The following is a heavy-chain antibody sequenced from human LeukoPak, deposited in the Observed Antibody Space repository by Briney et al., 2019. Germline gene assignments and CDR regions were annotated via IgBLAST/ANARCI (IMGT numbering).Heavy chain of an antibody. V-gene: IGHV5-51*01. Sequence: GESLKISCEGSGYSFAIYWIAWVRQMPGKGLEWMGIIYPGDSDTRYSPSFQGQVTISADKSISTAYLQWSSLKASDTAMYYCARQEARGVHFDYWGQGTLVTVSS. CDR2: IYPGDSDT. CDR1: GYSFAIYW. CDR3: ARQEARGVHFDY. D-gene: IGHD3-10*01. J-gene: IGHJ4*02.